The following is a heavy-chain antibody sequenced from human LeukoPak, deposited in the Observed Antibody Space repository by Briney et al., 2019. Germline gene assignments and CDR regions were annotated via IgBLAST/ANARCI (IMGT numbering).Heavy chain of an antibody. D-gene: IGHD3-22*01. Sequence: GGSLRLSCAASGFTFSSYSMNWVRQAPGKGLEWVSSISSSSSYIYYADSAKGRFTISRDNAKNSLYLQMNSLRAEDTAVYYCARQIHSSGYHFDYWGQGTLVTVSS. J-gene: IGHJ4*02. V-gene: IGHV3-21*01. CDR2: ISSSSSYI. CDR3: ARQIHSSGYHFDY. CDR1: GFTFSSYS.